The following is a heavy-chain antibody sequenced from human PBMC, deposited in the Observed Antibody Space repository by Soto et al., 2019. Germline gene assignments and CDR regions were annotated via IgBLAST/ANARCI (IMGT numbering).Heavy chain of an antibody. CDR1: GGTFSSYA. Sequence: QVQLVQSGAELKKPGSSVTVSCKSSGGTFSSYAITWVRQAPGQGLEWMGGINPIFGAANYAQKFQGRVTITADKSTSTSYMDLRSLRSEDTAVYYCARALHIGVVTGMVYWGQGTLVTVSS. J-gene: IGHJ4*02. CDR3: ARALHIGVVTGMVY. CDR2: INPIFGAA. V-gene: IGHV1-69*06. D-gene: IGHD2-21*02.